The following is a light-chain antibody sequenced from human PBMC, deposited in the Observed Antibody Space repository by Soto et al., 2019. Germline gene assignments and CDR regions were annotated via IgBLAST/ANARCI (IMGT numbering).Light chain of an antibody. CDR2: AAS. CDR3: QHYSNLIT. Sequence: IQLTQSPSYMFASVGDRVNITCQASQDVSNYLNWHQQKLGKAPQLLIYAASNLETGVPSRFSGGGSGTYFSFTISSLPPDVFATYYCQHYSNLITFGQGTRVDIK. J-gene: IGKJ5*01. V-gene: IGKV1-33*01. CDR1: QDVSNY.